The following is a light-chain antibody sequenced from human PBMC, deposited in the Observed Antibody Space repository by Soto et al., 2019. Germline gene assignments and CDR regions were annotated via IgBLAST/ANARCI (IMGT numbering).Light chain of an antibody. CDR1: QSVSSY. J-gene: IGKJ1*01. CDR3: QQRSNWPRT. CDR2: DAS. Sequence: EIVLTHSPAPLSLSPGERATLSCRASQSVSSYLAWYQQKPGQAPRLLIYDASNTATGIPARFSGSGSGTDFTLTISSLEPEDFAVYYCQQRSNWPRTFGQGTKVEIQ. V-gene: IGKV3-11*01.